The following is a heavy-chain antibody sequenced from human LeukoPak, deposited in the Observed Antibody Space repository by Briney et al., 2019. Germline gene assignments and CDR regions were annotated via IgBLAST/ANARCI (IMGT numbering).Heavy chain of an antibody. Sequence: SVKVSCKASGGTFSSYAISWVRQAPGQGLEWMGGIIPIFGTANYAQKFQGRVTITADESTSTAYMELSSLRSGDTAVYYCARDPYGSGSYYKGGWFDPWGQGTLVTVSS. CDR3: ARDPYGSGSYYKGGWFDP. D-gene: IGHD3-10*01. CDR2: IIPIFGTA. CDR1: GGTFSSYA. J-gene: IGHJ5*02. V-gene: IGHV1-69*13.